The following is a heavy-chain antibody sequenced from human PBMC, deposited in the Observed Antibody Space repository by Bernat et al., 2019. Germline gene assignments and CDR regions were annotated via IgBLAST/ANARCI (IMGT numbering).Heavy chain of an antibody. Sequence: EAHLMESGGGLVQPGGSLRLSCAASGFTFSDYYMQWVRQAPGKGLEWVGLVRNKAKGETTDYALSVKGRVTISRDDSKSITYLQMNSLKTEDTAVYYCARYSSSYYALDSWGQGVVVTVSS. CDR2: VRNKAKGETT. CDR3: ARYSSSYYALDS. D-gene: IGHD6-13*01. CDR1: GFTFSDYY. V-gene: IGHV3-71*04. J-gene: IGHJ4*03.